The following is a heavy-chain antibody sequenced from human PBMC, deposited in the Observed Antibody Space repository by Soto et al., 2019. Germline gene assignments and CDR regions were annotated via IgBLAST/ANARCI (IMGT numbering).Heavy chain of an antibody. CDR3: ARGAGSGSYYPSDY. Sequence: EVQLVESGGGVVRPGGSLRLSCVASGFTFDDFGMSWVRQSTGEGLEWVSTINWDGGSTGYADSVKGRFTISRDSAKKSLYLQMNSLRAEDTALYHCARGAGSGSYYPSDYWGQGTLVTVSS. V-gene: IGHV3-20*01. D-gene: IGHD3-10*01. CDR2: INWDGGST. J-gene: IGHJ4*02. CDR1: GFTFDDFG.